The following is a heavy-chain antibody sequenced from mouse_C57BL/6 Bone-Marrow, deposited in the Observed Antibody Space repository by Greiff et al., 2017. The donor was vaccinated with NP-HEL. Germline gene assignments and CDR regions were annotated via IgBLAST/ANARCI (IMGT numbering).Heavy chain of an antibody. CDR2: INPSTGGT. CDR3: ASAYYSNHTRV. CDR1: GYSFTGYY. V-gene: IGHV1-42*01. J-gene: IGHJ1*03. Sequence: EVQLQQSGPELVKPGASVKISCKASGYSFTGYYMNWVKQSPEKSLEWIGEINPSTGGTTYNQKFKAKATLTVDKSSSTAYMQLKSLTSEDSAVYYCASAYYSNHTRVWGTGTTVTVSS. D-gene: IGHD2-5*01.